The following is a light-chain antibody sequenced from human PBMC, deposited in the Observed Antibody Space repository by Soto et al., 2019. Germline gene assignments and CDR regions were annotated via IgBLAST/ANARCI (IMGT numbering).Light chain of an antibody. CDR1: QSVSSN. Sequence: EIVMTQSPATLSVSPGERATLSCRASQSVSSNLAWYQQKPGQAPRLLIYGASTRATGIPARFSGSGSGEEFTLTISSLQSQDFAVYYCQQYNNWPSWTFGQGTKVEIQ. V-gene: IGKV3-15*01. CDR2: GAS. CDR3: QQYNNWPSWT. J-gene: IGKJ1*01.